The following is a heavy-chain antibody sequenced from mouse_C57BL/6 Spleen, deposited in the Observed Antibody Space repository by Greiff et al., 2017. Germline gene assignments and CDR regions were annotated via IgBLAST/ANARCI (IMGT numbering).Heavy chain of an antibody. Sequence: QVQLQQPGPELVKPGASVKLSCKASGYTFTNYWMHWVQQRPGPGLAWSGNINPNNGGTTYNEKFKSKATLTVDKASSTAYMQLSSLTSEDAAVYDCAREGWLLGAMDYWGQGTSVTVSS. J-gene: IGHJ4*01. CDR1: GYTFTNYW. CDR3: AREGWLLGAMDY. CDR2: INPNNGGT. V-gene: IGHV1-53*01. D-gene: IGHD2-3*01.